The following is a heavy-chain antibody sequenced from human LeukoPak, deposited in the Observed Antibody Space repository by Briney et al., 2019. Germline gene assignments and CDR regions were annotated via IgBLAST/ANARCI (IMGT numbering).Heavy chain of an antibody. CDR2: IRSKAYGGTT. D-gene: IGHD3-22*01. J-gene: IGHJ5*02. CDR1: GFTFGDYT. V-gene: IGHV3-49*04. CDR3: TRDRSGYYYNWFDP. Sequence: PWGSLRLSCTASGFTFGDYTMNWVRQATGKGLGWVGFIRSKAYGGTTEYAASVKGRFTISIDDSKTIAYLQMNSLKTEDTALYYCTRDRSGYYYNWFDPWGQGTLVTVSS.